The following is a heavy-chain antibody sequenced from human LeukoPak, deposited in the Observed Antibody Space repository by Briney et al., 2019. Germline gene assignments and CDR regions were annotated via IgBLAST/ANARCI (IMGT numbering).Heavy chain of an antibody. CDR3: AIWYYDSSGYSLGDY. Sequence: GASVKVSCKASGYTFTSYDINWVRQATGQGLEWMGWMNPNSGNTRYAQKFQGSVTMTRNTSISTAYKELSSLRSEDTAVYYCAIWYYDSSGYSLGDYWGQGTLVTVSS. V-gene: IGHV1-8*01. J-gene: IGHJ4*02. D-gene: IGHD3-22*01. CDR2: MNPNSGNT. CDR1: GYTFTSYD.